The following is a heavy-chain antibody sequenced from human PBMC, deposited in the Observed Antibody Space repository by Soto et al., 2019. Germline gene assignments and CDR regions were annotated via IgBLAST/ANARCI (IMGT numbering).Heavy chain of an antibody. J-gene: IGHJ4*02. Sequence: WWSLRLSCSASVFTFSSYGMHWVRQAPGKGLEWVAVISYDGSNKYYADSVKGRFTISRDNSKNTLYLQMNSLRAEDTAVYYCAKYSSWFYWGQGTLVTVSS. CDR1: VFTFSSYG. CDR2: ISYDGSNK. V-gene: IGHV3-30*18. CDR3: AKYSSWFY. D-gene: IGHD6-13*01.